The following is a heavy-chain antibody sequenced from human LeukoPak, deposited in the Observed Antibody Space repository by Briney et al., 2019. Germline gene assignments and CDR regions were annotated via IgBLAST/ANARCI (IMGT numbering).Heavy chain of an antibody. CDR2: IYWDDDK. D-gene: IGHD3-10*01. CDR1: GFSLSTSGVG. V-gene: IGHV2-5*02. J-gene: IGHJ5*02. CDR3: ARSGVTMVREANWFDP. Sequence: SGPTLVKPTQTLTLTCTFSGFSLSTSGVGVGWIRQPPGKALEWLALIYWDDDKRYSPSLKGRLTITKDTSKNQVVLTMTNMDPVDTATYYCARSGVTMVREANWFDPWGQGTLVTVSS.